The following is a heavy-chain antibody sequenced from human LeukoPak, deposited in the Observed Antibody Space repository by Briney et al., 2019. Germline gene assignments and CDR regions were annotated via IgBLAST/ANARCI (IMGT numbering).Heavy chain of an antibody. V-gene: IGHV1-18*01. CDR2: ISAYNGNT. J-gene: IGHJ6*02. Sequence: ASVKVSCKASGYTFTSYGISWVRQAPGQGLEWMGWISAYNGNTNYAQKLQGRVTMTTDTSTSTAYMELRNLRSDDTAVYYCARSSGIAAAGDYYYYGMDVWGQGTTVTVSS. CDR1: GYTFTSYG. D-gene: IGHD6-13*01. CDR3: ARSSGIAAAGDYYYYGMDV.